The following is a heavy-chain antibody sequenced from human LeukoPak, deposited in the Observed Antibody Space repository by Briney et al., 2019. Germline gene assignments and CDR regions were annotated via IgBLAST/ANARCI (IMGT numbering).Heavy chain of an antibody. D-gene: IGHD6-13*01. CDR2: ICYSGST. CDR1: RAYIIRDY. V-gene: IGHV4-59*01. Sequence: ASETLFLTCTWSRAYIIRDYWSWLRQPPGQGLEWIGYICYSGSTNYNPSLRSRVTISVDTSQHQFSPKLSPVTAADTAVFFCARVGSNSLYLGADYWGQGILVTVSS. J-gene: IGHJ4*02. CDR3: ARVGSNSLYLGADY.